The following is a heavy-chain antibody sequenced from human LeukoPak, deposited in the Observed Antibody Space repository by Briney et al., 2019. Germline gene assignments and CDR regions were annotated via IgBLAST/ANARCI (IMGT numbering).Heavy chain of an antibody. CDR1: GYTFTGYY. J-gene: IGHJ5*02. D-gene: IGHD4-11*01. V-gene: IGHV1-2*06. CDR2: INPNSGGT. Sequence: ASVKVSCKASGYTFTGYYMHRVRQAPGQGLEWMGRINPNSGGTNYAQKFQGRVTMTRDTSISTAYIELSSLRSDDTAVYYCAKGYSDYSDWFDPWGQGTLVTVSS. CDR3: AKGYSDYSDWFDP.